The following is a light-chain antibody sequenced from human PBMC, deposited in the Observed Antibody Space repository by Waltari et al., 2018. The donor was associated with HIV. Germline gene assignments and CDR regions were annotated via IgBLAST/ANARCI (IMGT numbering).Light chain of an antibody. CDR3: QQSYNCPWT. V-gene: IGKV1-39*01. CDR1: QRVSTY. CDR2: AAS. Sequence: DIQMTQARASLSAPVEDRVTSTCRASQRVSTYLNWYQQRAGRAPKLLIYAASNLQSGVPSRFSGSGSGTDFTLTISSLQPEDFATYYCQQSYNCPWTFGQGTKVEI. J-gene: IGKJ1*01.